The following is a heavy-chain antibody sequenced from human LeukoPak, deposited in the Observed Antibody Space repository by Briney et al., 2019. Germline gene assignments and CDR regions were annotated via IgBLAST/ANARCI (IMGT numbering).Heavy chain of an antibody. CDR2: ISYDGTKK. CDR3: ARQGPYHDKSGYEVEPLDY. V-gene: IGHV3-30*03. D-gene: IGHD3-22*01. Sequence: GGSLRLSCAASGFTFSSYAMSWVRQAPGKGLEWVAVISYDGTKKFYGESVRGRFTISRDNSKNALNLQMNRVRPEDTAVYFCARQGPYHDKSGYEVEPLDYWGQGALVTVSS. CDR1: GFTFSSYA. J-gene: IGHJ4*02.